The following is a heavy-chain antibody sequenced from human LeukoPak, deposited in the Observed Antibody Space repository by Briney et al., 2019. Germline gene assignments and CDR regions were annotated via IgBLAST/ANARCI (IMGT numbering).Heavy chain of an antibody. V-gene: IGHV3-11*04. D-gene: IGHD6-25*01. J-gene: IGHJ4*02. Sequence: PGGSLRLSCAASGFTFSDYYMSWIRQAPGKGLEWVSYISSSGSTIYYADSVKGRFTIPRDNAKNSLYLQMNSLRAEDTAVYYCARDSIPVSGSFDYWGQGTLVTVSS. CDR1: GFTFSDYY. CDR3: ARDSIPVSGSFDY. CDR2: ISSSGSTI.